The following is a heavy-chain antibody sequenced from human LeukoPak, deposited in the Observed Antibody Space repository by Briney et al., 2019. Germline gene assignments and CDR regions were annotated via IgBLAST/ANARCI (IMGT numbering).Heavy chain of an antibody. CDR3: ASIRRGSGSGANWFDP. CDR2: IYYSGST. D-gene: IGHD3-10*01. Sequence: SETLSLTCTVSGGSLSSSSYYWGWVRQPPGTGLEWLGSIYYSGSTYYNPSLKSRVTISVDTSKNQFSLKLSSVTAADTAVYYCASIRRGSGSGANWFDPWGQGTLVTVSS. J-gene: IGHJ5*02. V-gene: IGHV4-39*07. CDR1: GGSLSSSSYY.